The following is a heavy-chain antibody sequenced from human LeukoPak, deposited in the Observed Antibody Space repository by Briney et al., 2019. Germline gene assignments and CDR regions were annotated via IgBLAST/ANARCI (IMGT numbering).Heavy chain of an antibody. CDR3: AKEVGRDECETPGTFDM. J-gene: IGHJ3*02. D-gene: IGHD5-24*01. CDR2: IWNDGTHG. CDR1: GFPLWHLV. V-gene: IGHV3-33*03. Sequence: GGSLSLSRAPSGFPLWHLVVQGVPESAGTGGEGGGSIWNDGTHGNYVDSLKRRFTISKDNSKNTLYLEMDSLRVEGTAMLYCAKEVGRDECETPGTFDMWGLGTMVTVSS.